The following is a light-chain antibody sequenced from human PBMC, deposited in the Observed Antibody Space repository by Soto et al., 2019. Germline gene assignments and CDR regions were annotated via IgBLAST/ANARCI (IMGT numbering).Light chain of an antibody. V-gene: IGKV3-11*01. CDR2: GAS. CDR3: HQRSDWPLT. CDR1: QSVGSS. J-gene: IGKJ4*01. Sequence: EIEVAQSPPTLSLSPGERATLSCRASQSVGSSFAWYQQRPGQAPRLLVYGASSRATGIPDRFSGSGSGTDFTLTITSLDPEDIAIYYCHQRSDWPLTFGGGTKVDIK.